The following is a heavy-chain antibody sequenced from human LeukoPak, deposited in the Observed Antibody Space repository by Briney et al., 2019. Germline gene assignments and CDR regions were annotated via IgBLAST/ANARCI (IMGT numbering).Heavy chain of an antibody. D-gene: IGHD3-10*01. CDR3: ARDRDYGSGRSYGLFDY. CDR1: GFTFSDYW. J-gene: IGHJ4*02. V-gene: IGHV3-7*01. CDR2: IKQDGSEK. Sequence: GGSLRPSCEASGFTFSDYWMSWVRQAPGKGLEWVANIKQDGSEKYYLDSVKGRFTISRDNAKNSLYLQMNSLRAEDTAVYYCARDRDYGSGRSYGLFDYWGQGSLVTVS.